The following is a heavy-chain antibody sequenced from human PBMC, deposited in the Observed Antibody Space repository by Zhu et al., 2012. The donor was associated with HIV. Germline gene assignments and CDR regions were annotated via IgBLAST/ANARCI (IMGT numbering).Heavy chain of an antibody. V-gene: IGHV4-30-4*08. CDR3: AREVITAIDSDGFDL. Sequence: QVQLQESGPGLVKPSQTLSLTCNVSGGSISSTNHPWSWIRQPPGKGLEWIGYIYYSGSAYYNPSLKSRVIISVDTSKNQFSLKLSSVTATDTAVYYCAREVITAIDSDGFDLWGQGTMVTVSS. CDR1: GGSISSTNHP. CDR2: IYYSGSA. J-gene: IGHJ3*01. D-gene: IGHD6-13*01.